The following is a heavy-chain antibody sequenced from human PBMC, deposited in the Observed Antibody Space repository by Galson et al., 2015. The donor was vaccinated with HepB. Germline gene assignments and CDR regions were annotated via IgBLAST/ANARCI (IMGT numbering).Heavy chain of an antibody. CDR1: GFTFSSYG. D-gene: IGHD3-3*01. CDR2: ISYDGSNK. V-gene: IGHV3-30*18. J-gene: IGHJ5*02. CDR3: EKDQDLRVNWFDP. Sequence: SLRLSCAASGFTFSSYGMNWVRQAPGKGLEWVAVISYDGSNKYHAKSVKGRFTISRDNSNNPLFLQMNSLRAEDTAMYYCEKDQDLRVNWFDPWGQGTLVTVSS.